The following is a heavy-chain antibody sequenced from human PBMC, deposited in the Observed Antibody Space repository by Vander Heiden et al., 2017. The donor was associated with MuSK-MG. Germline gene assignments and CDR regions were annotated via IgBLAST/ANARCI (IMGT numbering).Heavy chain of an antibody. CDR1: SSYA. CDR3: AKEVRQQLELDY. V-gene: IGHV3-23*01. Sequence: EVQLLASGGGLVHPGRPLRLPFSSYAMSWVRQAPGKGLEWVSAISGSGGSTYYADAVKGRLTISRDNSKNTLYLQMNSLRAEDTAVYYCAKEVRQQLELDYWGQGTLVTVSS. J-gene: IGHJ4*02. CDR2: ISGSGGST. D-gene: IGHD6-13*01.